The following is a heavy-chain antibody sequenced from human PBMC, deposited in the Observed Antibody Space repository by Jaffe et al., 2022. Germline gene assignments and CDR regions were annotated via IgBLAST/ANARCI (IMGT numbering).Heavy chain of an antibody. CDR3: AGHTYYYDSSGPQDYYFDY. V-gene: IGHV4-4*02. D-gene: IGHD3-22*01. J-gene: IGHJ4*02. Sequence: QVQLQESGPGLVKPSGTLSLTCAVSGGSISSSNWWSWIRQPPGKGLEWIGEIYHSGSTNYNPSLKSRVTISVDKSKNQFSLKLSSVTAADTAVYYCAGHTYYYDSSGPQDYYFDYWGQGTLVTVSS. CDR1: GGSISSSNW. CDR2: IYHSGST.